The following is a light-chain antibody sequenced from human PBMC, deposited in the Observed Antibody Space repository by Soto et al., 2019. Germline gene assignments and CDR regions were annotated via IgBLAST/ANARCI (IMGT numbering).Light chain of an antibody. V-gene: IGKV3-20*01. CDR3: QQYGSSPPRT. CDR2: GAS. Sequence: EIVLMQSPGTLSLSPGERATLSCRASQSVSSSYLAWYQQKPGQAPRLLIYGASSRATGIPDRFSGSGSGTDFTLTISRLEPEDFAVYYCQQYGSSPPRTFGQGTKVDI. CDR1: QSVSSSY. J-gene: IGKJ1*01.